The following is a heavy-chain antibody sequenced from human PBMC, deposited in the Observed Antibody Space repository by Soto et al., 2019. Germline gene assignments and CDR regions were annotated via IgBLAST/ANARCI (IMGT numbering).Heavy chain of an antibody. J-gene: IGHJ6*03. D-gene: IGHD6-13*01. CDR3: ARGGYSSSWGYYYYYSMDV. CDR1: GGSISSYY. CDR2: IYYSGCT. Sequence: QVQLQESGPGLVKPSETLSLTCTVSGGSISSYYWCWLRQPPGKGLEWIGYIYYSGCTNYNPSLTSRVNISVYTANNQFSLKLSSVTAADTAVYYCARGGYSSSWGYYYYYSMDVWGKGATVTVSS. V-gene: IGHV4-59*01.